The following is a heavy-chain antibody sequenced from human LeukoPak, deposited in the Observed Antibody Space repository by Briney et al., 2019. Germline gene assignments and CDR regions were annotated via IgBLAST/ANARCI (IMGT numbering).Heavy chain of an antibody. CDR3: AKSSGSAAHLDY. V-gene: IGHV3-48*01. D-gene: IGHD2-2*01. J-gene: IGHJ4*02. CDR2: ITSYSSTT. Sequence: GGSLRLSCAASGFTFTSYSMNWVRQAPGKGLEWVSYITSYSSTTYYADSVKGRFTISRDNSKNTLYLQMNSLRAEDTAVYYCAKSSGSAAHLDYWGQGTLVTVSS. CDR1: GFTFTSYS.